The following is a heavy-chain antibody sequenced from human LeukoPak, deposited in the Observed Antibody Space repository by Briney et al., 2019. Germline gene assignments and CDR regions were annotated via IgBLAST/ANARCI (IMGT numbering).Heavy chain of an antibody. J-gene: IGHJ3*02. V-gene: IGHV4-59*11. Sequence: SETLSLTCAVSDDSFSSHYWTWIRQPPGKGLEWIGYISYIGSTNYNPSLKSRVTISIDTSKNEFSLKLTSVTAADTAVCYCARDLVTVTKGFDIWGQGTMVTVSS. D-gene: IGHD4-17*01. CDR1: DDSFSSHY. CDR2: ISYIGST. CDR3: ARDLVTVTKGFDI.